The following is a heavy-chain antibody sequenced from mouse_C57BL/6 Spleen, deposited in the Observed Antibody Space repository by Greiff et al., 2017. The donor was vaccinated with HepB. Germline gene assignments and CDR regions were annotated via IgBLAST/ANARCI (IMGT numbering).Heavy chain of an antibody. J-gene: IGHJ4*01. V-gene: IGHV1-39*01. CDR2: INPNYGTT. CDR1: GYSFTDYN. CDR3: ARVDGNHYYAMDY. Sequence: VHVKQSGPELVKPGASVKISCKASGYSFTDYNMNWVKQSNGKSLEWIGVINPNYGTTSYNQKFKGKATLTVDQSSSTAYMQLNSLTSEDSAVYYCARVDGNHYYAMDYWGQGTSVTVSS. D-gene: IGHD2-1*01.